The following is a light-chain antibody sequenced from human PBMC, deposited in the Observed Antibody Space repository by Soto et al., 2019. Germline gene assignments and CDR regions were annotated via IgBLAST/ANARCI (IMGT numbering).Light chain of an antibody. J-gene: IGKJ1*01. CDR2: AAS. V-gene: IGKV1-27*01. CDR1: QVISNY. Sequence: DIQMTQSPSSLSASVGDRVTITCRASQVISNYLAWYQQKPGKIPNLLIFAASTLQSGVPSRFSGSGSGTDFTLTISSLQPEDVATYYCQMYDSAPPWAFGQGTKVEI. CDR3: QMYDSAPPWA.